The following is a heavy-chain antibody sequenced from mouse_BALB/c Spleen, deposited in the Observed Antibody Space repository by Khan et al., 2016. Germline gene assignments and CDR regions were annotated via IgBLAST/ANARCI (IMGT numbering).Heavy chain of an antibody. CDR2: IYPVSGNT. CDR1: GYTFTDYY. V-gene: IGHV1-84*02. Sequence: QVQLQQPGPELVKPGASVKISCKASGYTFTDYYINWVKQKSGQGLEWIGWIYPVSGNTKYNEKFKGKATLTVDTSSSTAYMQLSSLTSEDTAVYFCARGGYDSWFAYWGQGTLVTVSA. CDR3: ARGGYDSWFAY. J-gene: IGHJ3*01. D-gene: IGHD2-2*01.